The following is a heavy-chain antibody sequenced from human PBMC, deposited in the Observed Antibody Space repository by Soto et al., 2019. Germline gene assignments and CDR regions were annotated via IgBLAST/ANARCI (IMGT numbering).Heavy chain of an antibody. V-gene: IGHV1-69*02. CDR2: IIPILGIA. CDR3: ARGLPVHDYVTGGGFDP. CDR1: GGTFSSYT. D-gene: IGHD4-17*01. J-gene: IGHJ5*02. Sequence: QVQLVQSGAEVKKPGSSVKVSCKASGGTFSSYTISWVRQAPGQGLEWMGRIIPILGIANYAQKFQGRVTITADKSTSTAYMELSSLRSEDTAVYYCARGLPVHDYVTGGGFDPWGQGTLVTVSS.